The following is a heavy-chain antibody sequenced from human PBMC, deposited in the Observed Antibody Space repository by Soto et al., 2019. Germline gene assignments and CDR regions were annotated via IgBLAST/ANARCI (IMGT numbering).Heavy chain of an antibody. CDR2: ISGSGGST. J-gene: IGHJ6*02. D-gene: IGHD3-22*01. V-gene: IGHV3-23*01. Sequence: HPGGSLRLSCAASGFTFSSYAMSWVRQAPGKGLEWVSAISGSGGSTYYADSVKGRFTISRDNSKNTLYLQMNSLRAEDTAVYYCAKDSHYDSSGYYSYGMDVWGQGTTVTVSS. CDR1: GFTFSSYA. CDR3: AKDSHYDSSGYYSYGMDV.